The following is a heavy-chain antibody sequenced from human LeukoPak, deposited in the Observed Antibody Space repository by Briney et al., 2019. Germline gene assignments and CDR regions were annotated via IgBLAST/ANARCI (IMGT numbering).Heavy chain of an antibody. D-gene: IGHD3-10*01. CDR3: AREKTSGTYYVDY. V-gene: IGHV3-23*01. Sequence: GGSLRLSCAASGFTFSSYGMSWVRQAPGKGLEWVSTISGRDSNTYYADSVEGRFITSRDNSKNTLYLQMNSLRAEDTAVYYCAREKTSGTYYVDYWGQGTLVTVSS. J-gene: IGHJ4*02. CDR2: ISGRDSNT. CDR1: GFTFSSYG.